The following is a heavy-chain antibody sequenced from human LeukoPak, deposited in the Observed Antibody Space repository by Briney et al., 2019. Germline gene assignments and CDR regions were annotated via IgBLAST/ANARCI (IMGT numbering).Heavy chain of an antibody. Sequence: GGSLRLSCAASGFVFSSYSMNWVRQAPGKGLEWVSFISSSSGTLYYADSVKGRFTISRDDAKNTLYLQMNSLRAEDTAVYYCARRFGYSIDYWGQGTLVTASS. CDR3: ARRFGYSIDY. CDR2: ISSSSGTL. D-gene: IGHD5-12*01. V-gene: IGHV3-48*04. CDR1: GFVFSSYS. J-gene: IGHJ4*02.